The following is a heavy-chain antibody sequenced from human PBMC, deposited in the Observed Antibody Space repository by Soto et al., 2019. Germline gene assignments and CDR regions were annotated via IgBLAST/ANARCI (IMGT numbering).Heavy chain of an antibody. J-gene: IGHJ4*02. CDR3: AKASSTLNARYFDY. D-gene: IGHD2-15*01. CDR1: GFTFSDYY. CDR2: ISSSAGRI. Sequence: QVQLVESGGGLVKPGGSLRLSCAASGFTFSDYYMSWIRQAPGKGLEWVSSISSSAGRIHYTDSVKGRFTISRDNSKDTLYLQMSSLRAEDTAVYYCAKASSTLNARYFDYWGQGTLVTVSS. V-gene: IGHV3-11*01.